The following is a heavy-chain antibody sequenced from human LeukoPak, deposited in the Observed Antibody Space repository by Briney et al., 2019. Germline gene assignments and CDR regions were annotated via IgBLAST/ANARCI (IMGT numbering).Heavy chain of an antibody. CDR3: ARTLTESGNWFDR. V-gene: IGHV6-1*01. CDR1: GDSVSINSAA. Sequence: SQTLSLTFAISGDSVSINSAAWNWIRQSPSRGLEWLGRTYYRSKWYNDYAVSVKSRITINPDTSKNQFSLQLNSVTPDDTAVYYCARTLTESGNWFDRWGQGTLVTVSS. J-gene: IGHJ5*02. CDR2: TYYRSKWYN. D-gene: IGHD1-14*01.